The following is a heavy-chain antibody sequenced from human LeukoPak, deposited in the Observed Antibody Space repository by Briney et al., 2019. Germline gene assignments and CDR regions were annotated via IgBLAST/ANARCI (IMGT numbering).Heavy chain of an antibody. CDR2: IYPRDGST. V-gene: IGHV1-46*01. J-gene: IGHJ4*02. CDR3: ARDQEAFDY. Sequence: ASVKVSCKATGYTFTGYYMDWVRQAPGQGLEWMGMIYPRDGSTSYAQKFQGRVTVTRDTSTSTVHMELSGLRSEDTAVYYCARDQEAFDYWGQGTLVTVSS. CDR1: GYTFTGYY.